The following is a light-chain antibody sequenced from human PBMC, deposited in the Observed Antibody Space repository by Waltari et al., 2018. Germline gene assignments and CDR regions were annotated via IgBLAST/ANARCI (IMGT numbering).Light chain of an antibody. V-gene: IGKV2-28*01. CDR2: LGS. CDR3: MQALESPRT. Sequence: DIVMTQSPLSLPVAPGEPASISCRSSQSLQRSNGYNYLEWYLQKPGQSPQLLISLGSIRASGVPDRFSGSGSGTDFTLKISTVEAEDLGVYYCMQALESPRTFGQGTKLEIK. J-gene: IGKJ2*01. CDR1: QSLQRSNGYNY.